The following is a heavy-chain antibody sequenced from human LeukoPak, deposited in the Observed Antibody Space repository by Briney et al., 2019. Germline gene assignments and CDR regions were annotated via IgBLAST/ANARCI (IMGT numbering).Heavy chain of an antibody. D-gene: IGHD2-2*01. V-gene: IGHV5-51*01. CDR1: GSSFTSYW. J-gene: IGHJ4*02. Sequence: GESLKISGKGAGSSFTSYWIGWVRQMPGKGLGWLGIIYPGDAVTSDSPSLQGQVTISADKSTSTAYLQWSSLNASDTAMHYSARRPGRYLGYCSSTSCLTAYYFDYWGQGTLVTVSS. CDR3: ARRPGRYLGYCSSTSCLTAYYFDY. CDR2: IYPGDAVT.